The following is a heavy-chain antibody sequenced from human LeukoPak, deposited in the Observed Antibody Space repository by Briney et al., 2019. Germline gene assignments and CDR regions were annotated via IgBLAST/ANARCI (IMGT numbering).Heavy chain of an antibody. V-gene: IGHV3-21*01. CDR3: ARVGFLGSGYYKTSDAFDI. CDR2: ISSSSSYI. D-gene: IGHD3-22*01. Sequence: PGGSLRLSCAASGFTFSSYGMNWVRQAPGKGLEWVSSISSSSSYIYYADSVKGRFTISRDNAKNSLYLQMNSLRAEDTAVYYCARVGFLGSGYYKTSDAFDIWGQGTMVTVSS. CDR1: GFTFSSYG. J-gene: IGHJ3*02.